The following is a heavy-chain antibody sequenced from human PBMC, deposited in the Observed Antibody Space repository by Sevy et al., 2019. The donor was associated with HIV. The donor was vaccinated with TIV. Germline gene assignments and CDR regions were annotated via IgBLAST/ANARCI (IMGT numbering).Heavy chain of an antibody. D-gene: IGHD2-21*02. CDR2: INPNSGGT. V-gene: IGHV1-2*04. Sequence: ASVKVCCKASGYTFTGYYMHWVRQAPGQGLEWMGWINPNSGGTNYAQKFQGWVTMTRDTSLSTAYVKLSRLRSDDTAVYYCARDGRCGGDCYSDYWGQGTLVTVSS. J-gene: IGHJ4*02. CDR3: ARDGRCGGDCYSDY. CDR1: GYTFTGYY.